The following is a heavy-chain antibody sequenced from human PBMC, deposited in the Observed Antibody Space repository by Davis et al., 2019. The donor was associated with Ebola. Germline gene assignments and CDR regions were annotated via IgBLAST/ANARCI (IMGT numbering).Heavy chain of an antibody. J-gene: IGHJ4*02. CDR1: AFTFRSYA. CDR3: AREISHPHYYIDY. V-gene: IGHV3-30*04. Sequence: GESLKISCAASAFTFRSYAMHWVRQAPGKGLEWVAVIWFDGSNTFYADSVKGRFTISRGNSKNTLYLQMDSLRAEDTAVYYCAREISHPHYYIDYWGQGTLVTVSP. D-gene: IGHD1-26*01. CDR2: IWFDGSNT.